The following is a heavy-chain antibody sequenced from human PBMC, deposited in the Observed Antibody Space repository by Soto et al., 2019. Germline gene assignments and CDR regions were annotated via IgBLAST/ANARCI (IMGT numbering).Heavy chain of an antibody. D-gene: IGHD2-2*01. CDR3: ARGVVPASSGNDY. CDR2: IYYSGST. J-gene: IGHJ4*02. CDR1: GGSISSYY. V-gene: IGHV4-59*08. Sequence: SETLSLTCTVSGGSISSYYWSWIRQPPGKGLEWIGYIYYSGSTNYNPSLKSRVTISVDTSKNQFSLKLSSVTAADTAAYYCARGVVPASSGNDYWGQGTLVTVSS.